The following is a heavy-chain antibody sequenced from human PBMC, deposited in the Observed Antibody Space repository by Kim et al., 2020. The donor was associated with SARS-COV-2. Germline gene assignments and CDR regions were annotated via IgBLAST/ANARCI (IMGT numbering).Heavy chain of an antibody. CDR2: INAGNGNT. CDR1: GYTFTSYA. V-gene: IGHV1-3*01. J-gene: IGHJ4*02. D-gene: IGHD2-2*01. Sequence: ASVKVSCKASGYTFTSYAMHWVRQAPGQRLEWMGWINAGNGNTKYSQKFQGRVTITRDTSASTAYMELSSLRSEDTAVYYCARPMGLGRPVDYWGQGTLVTVSS. CDR3: ARPMGLGRPVDY.